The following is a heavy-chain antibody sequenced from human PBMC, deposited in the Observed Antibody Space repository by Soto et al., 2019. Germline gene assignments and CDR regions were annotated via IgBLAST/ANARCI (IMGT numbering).Heavy chain of an antibody. V-gene: IGHV1-69*06. J-gene: IGHJ4*02. D-gene: IGHD3-16*01. Sequence: SVKVSCKASGGTFSSYAISWVRQAPGQGLEWMGGIIPIFGTANYAQKFQGRVTITADKSTSTAYMELSSLRSEDTAVYYCARVPRYDLEPPFDYWGQGTLVTVS. CDR3: ARVPRYDLEPPFDY. CDR2: IIPIFGTA. CDR1: GGTFSSYA.